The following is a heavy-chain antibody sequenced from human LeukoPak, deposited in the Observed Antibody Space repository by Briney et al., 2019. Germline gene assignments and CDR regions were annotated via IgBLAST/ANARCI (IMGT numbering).Heavy chain of an antibody. CDR1: GFTFSNYG. V-gene: IGHV3-23*01. D-gene: IGHD4-17*01. J-gene: IGHJ4*02. CDR2: ISGSGDST. Sequence: GGSLGLSCVASGFTFSNYGMSWVRQAPGKGLEWVSAISGSGDSTYYGDSVKGRFTMSRDNSKNTLYLQMNSLRVDDTAVYYCAKGRSYGDYAKFDYWGQGTLVTVSS. CDR3: AKGRSYGDYAKFDY.